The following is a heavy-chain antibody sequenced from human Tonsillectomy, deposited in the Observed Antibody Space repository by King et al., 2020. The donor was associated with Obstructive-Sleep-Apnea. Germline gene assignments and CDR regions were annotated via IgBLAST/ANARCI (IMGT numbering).Heavy chain of an antibody. CDR1: GGSFSGYY. D-gene: IGHD3-9*01. CDR2: INHSGST. Sequence: QVQLQQWGAGLLKPSETLSLTCAVYGGSFSGYYWSWIRQPPGKGLEWIGEINHSGSTNYNPSLKSRVTISVDTSKNQLSLKPSSVTAADTAVYYCAGTLRYFDWFDYWGQGNLVTVSS. J-gene: IGHJ4*02. CDR3: AGTLRYFDWFDY. V-gene: IGHV4-34*01.